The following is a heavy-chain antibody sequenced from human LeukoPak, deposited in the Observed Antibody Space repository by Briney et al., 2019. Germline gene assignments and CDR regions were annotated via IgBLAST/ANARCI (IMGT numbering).Heavy chain of an antibody. CDR3: AKEVSGSYYGDY. CDR1: GFTFSSYG. J-gene: IGHJ4*02. V-gene: IGHV3-30*02. CDR2: IRYDGSNK. Sequence: PGGSLRLSCAASGFTFSSYGMHWVRQAPGKGLEWVAVIRYDGSNKYYADSVKGRFTISRDNSKNTLYLQMNSLRAEDTAVYYCAKEVSGSYYGDYWGQGTLVTVSS. D-gene: IGHD1-26*01.